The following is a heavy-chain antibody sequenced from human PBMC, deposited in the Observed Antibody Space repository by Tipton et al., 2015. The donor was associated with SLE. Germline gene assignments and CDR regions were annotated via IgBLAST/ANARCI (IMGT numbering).Heavy chain of an antibody. CDR3: ARDTGIAVAGTGFDY. Sequence: TLSLTCTVSGGSISSSSYYWGWIRQHPGKGLEWIGYIYYSGSTYYNPSLKSRVTISVDTSKNQFSLKLSSVTAADTAVYYCARDTGIAVAGTGFDYWGQGTLVTVSS. CDR1: GGSISSSSYY. CDR2: IYYSGST. V-gene: IGHV4-31*03. J-gene: IGHJ4*02. D-gene: IGHD6-19*01.